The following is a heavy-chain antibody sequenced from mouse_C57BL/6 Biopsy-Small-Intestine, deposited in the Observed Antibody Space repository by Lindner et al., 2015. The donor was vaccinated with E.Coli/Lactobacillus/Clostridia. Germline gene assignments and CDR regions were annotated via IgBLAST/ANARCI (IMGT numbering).Heavy chain of an antibody. Sequence: SVKVSCKASGYTFTSYGISWVRQAPGQGLEWMGWISYNGYTSYAQNLQGRVTMTTDTSTSTAYMALRSLRSDDTAVYYCVLGGFEYYGVDVWGQGTTVTVSS. D-gene: IGHD1-1*01. J-gene: IGHJ1*01. CDR3: VLGGFEYYGVDV. CDR2: ISYNGYT. CDR1: GYTFTSYG. V-gene: IGHV1S127*01.